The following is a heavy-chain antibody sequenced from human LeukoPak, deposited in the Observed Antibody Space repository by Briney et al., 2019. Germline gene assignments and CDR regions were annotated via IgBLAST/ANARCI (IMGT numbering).Heavy chain of an antibody. J-gene: IGHJ5*02. Sequence: SETLSLTCTVSGGSISSYYWSWIRQPPGKGLERIGYIYYSGSTNYNPSLKSRVTISVGTSKNQFSLKLSSVTAADTAVYYCARRHGDYGTGWFDPWGQGTLVTVSS. CDR2: IYYSGST. V-gene: IGHV4-59*08. CDR1: GGSISSYY. CDR3: ARRHGDYGTGWFDP. D-gene: IGHD4-17*01.